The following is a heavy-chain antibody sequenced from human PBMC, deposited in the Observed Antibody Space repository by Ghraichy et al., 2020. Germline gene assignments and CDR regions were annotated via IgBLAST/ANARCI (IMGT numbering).Heavy chain of an antibody. Sequence: SETLSLTCTVSGGSISSGDYYWSWIRQPPGKGLEWIGYIYYSGSTYSNPYLKSRVTISVDTSKYQFSLKLSSVTAADTAVYYCAKLGPDYSNYLGRGDVWGEGTTVTVSS. V-gene: IGHV4-30-4*01. CDR2: IYYSGST. CDR1: GGSISSGDYY. J-gene: IGHJ6*04. D-gene: IGHD4-11*01. CDR3: AKLGPDYSNYLGRGDV.